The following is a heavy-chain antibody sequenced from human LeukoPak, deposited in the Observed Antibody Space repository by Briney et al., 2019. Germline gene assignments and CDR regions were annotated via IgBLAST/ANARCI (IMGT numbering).Heavy chain of an antibody. J-gene: IGHJ6*03. Sequence: SETLSLTCTVSGGSISSGSYYWSWIRQPAGKGLEWIGRIYTSGSTTYNPSLKSRVTISVDTSKNQFSLKLSSVTAADTAVYYCARGGSIAARIYYYYMDVWGKGTTVTVSS. CDR2: IYTSGST. CDR1: GGSISSGSYY. CDR3: ARGGSIAARIYYYYMDV. D-gene: IGHD6-6*01. V-gene: IGHV4-61*02.